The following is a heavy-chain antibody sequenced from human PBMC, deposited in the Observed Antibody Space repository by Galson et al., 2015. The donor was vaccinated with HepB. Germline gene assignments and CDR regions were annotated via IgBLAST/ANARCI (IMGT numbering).Heavy chain of an antibody. J-gene: IGHJ5*02. Sequence: SLRLSCAASGVIFSNYWMHWVRQTPGKGPVWISRINTDGTFLSYADSVNGRFTISRDNAKNTLYLHMNRLGAEDTAVYYCARVARYCGGASCYGWFDPWGQGTQVTVSS. D-gene: IGHD2-2*01. V-gene: IGHV3-74*01. CDR2: INTDGTFL. CDR3: ARVARYCGGASCYGWFDP. CDR1: GVIFSNYW.